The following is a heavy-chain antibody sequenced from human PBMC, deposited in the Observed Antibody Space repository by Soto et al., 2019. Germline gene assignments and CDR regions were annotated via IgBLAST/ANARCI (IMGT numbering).Heavy chain of an antibody. V-gene: IGHV4-61*01. CDR3: AREAGGFGYRN. CDR2: IYNSGST. D-gene: IGHD5-18*01. Sequence: SETLSLTCTVSGVSVSSPTYYWSWIRQPPGKGLEWIGYIYNSGSTNYNPSLKSRVTISVDTAKNQFSLKLSSVTAADTAAYYCAREAGGFGYRNWGQGTLVTVSS. J-gene: IGHJ4*02. CDR1: GVSVSSPTYY.